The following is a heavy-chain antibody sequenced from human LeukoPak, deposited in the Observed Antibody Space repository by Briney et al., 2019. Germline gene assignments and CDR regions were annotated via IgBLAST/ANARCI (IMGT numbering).Heavy chain of an antibody. J-gene: IGHJ3*02. CDR2: ISGNGGNS. CDR3: AKVITWSTKPFDI. Sequence: PGGSLRLSCAASGFTFINYAVTWVRQAPGKGLEWVSIISGNGGNSYYGDSVKGRFIISRDNSKNTLYLQMNSLRVEDTAVYYCAKVITWSTKPFDIWGQGTMVTVSS. V-gene: IGHV3-23*01. D-gene: IGHD2-21*01. CDR1: GFTFINYA.